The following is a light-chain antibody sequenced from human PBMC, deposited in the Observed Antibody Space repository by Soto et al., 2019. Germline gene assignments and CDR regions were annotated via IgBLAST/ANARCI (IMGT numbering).Light chain of an antibody. CDR2: DAS. V-gene: IGKV3-11*01. Sequence: EIVLTQSPAALSLTPGERATLSCRASQSVSTYLTWYQQKPGQAPRLLIYDASSRATGIPARFSGSGSGTDFTLTISSLEPEDFAVYYCQQRSNWPPWPFGQGT. J-gene: IGKJ1*01. CDR3: QQRSNWPPWP. CDR1: QSVSTY.